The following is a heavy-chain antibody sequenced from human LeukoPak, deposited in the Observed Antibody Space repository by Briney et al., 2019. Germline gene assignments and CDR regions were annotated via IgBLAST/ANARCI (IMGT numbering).Heavy chain of an antibody. J-gene: IGHJ4*02. CDR1: GVTFSTYG. CDR2: MSYDGSNK. Sequence: GRSLRLSCAASGVTFSTYGMYWVRQGPGKGLGRVAVMSYDGSNKYYADSVKGRCTISRDNSKKTLYLQMNSLRAEDTAVYYCAKDGGPGWELRSGRDYWGQGTLVTVSS. CDR3: AKDGGPGWELRSGRDY. D-gene: IGHD1-26*01. V-gene: IGHV3-30*18.